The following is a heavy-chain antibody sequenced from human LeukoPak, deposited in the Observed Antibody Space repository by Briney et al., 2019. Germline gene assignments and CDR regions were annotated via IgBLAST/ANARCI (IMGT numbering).Heavy chain of an antibody. CDR1: GGSISSYY. D-gene: IGHD3-16*01. Sequence: PSETLSLTCTVSGGSISSYYWSWIRQPPGKGLEWIGYIYYSGSTNYNPSLKSRVTISVDTSKNQFSLKLSSVTAADTAVYYCARATRRGSPFDYWGQGTLVTVSS. V-gene: IGHV4-59*12. CDR3: ARATRRGSPFDY. J-gene: IGHJ4*02. CDR2: IYYSGST.